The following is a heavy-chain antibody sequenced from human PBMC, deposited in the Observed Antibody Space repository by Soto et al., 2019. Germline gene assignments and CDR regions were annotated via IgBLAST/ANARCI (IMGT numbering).Heavy chain of an antibody. J-gene: IGHJ3*02. CDR2: INPNSGGT. CDR3: ATISQQWLPTEDAFDI. V-gene: IGHV1-2*02. Sequence: ASVKVSCKASGYTFTGYYMHWVRQAPGQGLEWMGWINPNSGGTNYAQKFQGRVTMTRDTSISTAYMELSRLRSDDTAVYYCATISQQWLPTEDAFDIWGQGTMVTVSS. D-gene: IGHD6-19*01. CDR1: GYTFTGYY.